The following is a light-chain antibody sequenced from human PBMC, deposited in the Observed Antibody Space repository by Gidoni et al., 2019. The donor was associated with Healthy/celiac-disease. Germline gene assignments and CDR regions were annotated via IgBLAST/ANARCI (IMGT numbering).Light chain of an antibody. CDR1: SSNIGSNY. V-gene: IGLV1-47*01. CDR2: RNN. Sequence: QSVLTQPPSASGTPGQRVTISCSGSSSNIGSNYVYWYQQLPGTDPKLLIYRNNQRPSGVPDRFSGSKSGTSASLAISGLRSEDEADYYCAAWDDSLSCWVFGGGTKLTVL. J-gene: IGLJ3*02. CDR3: AAWDDSLSCWV.